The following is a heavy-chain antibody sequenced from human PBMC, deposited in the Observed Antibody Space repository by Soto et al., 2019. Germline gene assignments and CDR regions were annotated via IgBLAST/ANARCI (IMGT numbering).Heavy chain of an antibody. D-gene: IGHD3-9*01. CDR3: ASGYDILTGYYMDEYYFDY. Sequence: GSLRLSCAASGFTFSSYGMHWVRQAPGKGLEWVAVIWYDGSNKYYADSVKGRFTISRDNSKNTLYLQMNSLRAEDTAVYYCASGYDILTGYYMDEYYFDYWGQGTLVTVSS. CDR2: IWYDGSNK. CDR1: GFTFSSYG. J-gene: IGHJ4*02. V-gene: IGHV3-33*01.